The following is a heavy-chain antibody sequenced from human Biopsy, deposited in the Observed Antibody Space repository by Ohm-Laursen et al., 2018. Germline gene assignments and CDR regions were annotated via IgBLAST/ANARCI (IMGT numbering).Heavy chain of an antibody. CDR2: FNHSGRT. Sequence: TLSLTCAVYGESFNGYYWSWIRQTPGKGLDWIGEFNHSGRTNYNPSHKRQVTLSVDTSNYLFPLKVRSVTAADTAVYYCVRGVDYYDPYHYYALDVWGQGTTVTVSS. V-gene: IGHV4-34*01. D-gene: IGHD3-22*01. CDR3: VRGVDYYDPYHYYALDV. CDR1: GESFNGYY. J-gene: IGHJ6*02.